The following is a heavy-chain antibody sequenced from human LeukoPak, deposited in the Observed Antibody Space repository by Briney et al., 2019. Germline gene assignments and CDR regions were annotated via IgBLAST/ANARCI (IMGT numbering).Heavy chain of an antibody. D-gene: IGHD3-10*01. CDR3: ARVLGQIGLTAYFDY. CDR1: GGSISSGGYY. V-gene: IGHV4-31*03. Sequence: PSETLPLTCTVSGGSISSGGYYWSWIRQHPGKGLEWIGYIYYSGSTYYNPSLKSRVTISVDTSKNQFSLKLSSVTAADTAVYYCARVLGQIGLTAYFDYWGQGTLVTVSS. CDR2: IYYSGST. J-gene: IGHJ4*02.